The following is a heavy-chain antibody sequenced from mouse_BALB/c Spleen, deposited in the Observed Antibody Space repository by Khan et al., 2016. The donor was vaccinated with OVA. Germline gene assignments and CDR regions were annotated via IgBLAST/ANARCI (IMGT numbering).Heavy chain of an antibody. CDR2: IYPGNVNT. V-gene: IGHV1S56*01. CDR1: GYTFTSYF. J-gene: IGHJ3*01. CDR3: ARAGYGSFAC. Sequence: QVQLQQAGPELVKPGASVRISCKASGYTFTSYFIHWVKQRPGQGLEWIGWIYPGNVNTEYNERFTGKATLTADKSSSTTYMQLSSLTSEDSAVYFCARAGYGSFACWGQGTLVTVSA. D-gene: IGHD2-10*02.